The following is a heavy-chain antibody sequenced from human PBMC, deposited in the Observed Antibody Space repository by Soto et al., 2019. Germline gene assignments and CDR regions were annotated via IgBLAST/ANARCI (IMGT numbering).Heavy chain of an antibody. CDR1: GGSFSGYY. D-gene: IGHD6-13*01. Sequence: QVQLQQWGAGLLKPSETLSLTCAVYGGSFSGYYWSWIRQPPGKGLEWIGEINHSGSTNYNPSLKSRVTISVDTSKNQFSLKLSSVTAADTAVYYCARGFRSSWNFDYWGQGTLVTVSS. CDR3: ARGFRSSWNFDY. J-gene: IGHJ4*02. V-gene: IGHV4-34*01. CDR2: INHSGST.